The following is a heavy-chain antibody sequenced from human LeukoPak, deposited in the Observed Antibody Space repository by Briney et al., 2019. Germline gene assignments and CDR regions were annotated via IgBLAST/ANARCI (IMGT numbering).Heavy chain of an antibody. J-gene: IGHJ5*02. CDR3: ARGIAVANWFDP. CDR1: GYTFTSYD. Sequence: WASVKVSCKASGYTFTSYDINWVRQATGQGLEWMGWMNPNSGDTGYPQKFQGRVTITRNTSISTAYMELSSLRSEDTAVYYCARGIAVANWFDPWGQGTLVTVSS. CDR2: MNPNSGDT. V-gene: IGHV1-8*01. D-gene: IGHD6-19*01.